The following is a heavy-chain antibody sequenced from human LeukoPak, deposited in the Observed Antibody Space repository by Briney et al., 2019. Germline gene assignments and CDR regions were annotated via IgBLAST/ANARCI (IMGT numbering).Heavy chain of an antibody. CDR2: IRYDGSNK. J-gene: IGHJ4*02. Sequence: QTGGSLRLSCAASGFTFSSYGMHWVRQAPGKGLEWVAFIRYDGSNKYYADSVKGRFTISRDNSKNTLYLQMNSLRAEDTAVYYCKSAGEDDSSGYYPTFDYWGQGTLVTVSS. D-gene: IGHD3-22*01. CDR3: KSAGEDDSSGYYPTFDY. V-gene: IGHV3-30*02. CDR1: GFTFSSYG.